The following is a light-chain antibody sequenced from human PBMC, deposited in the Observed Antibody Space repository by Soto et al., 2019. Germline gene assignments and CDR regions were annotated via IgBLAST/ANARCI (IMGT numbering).Light chain of an antibody. J-gene: IGKJ1*01. CDR3: QQYNRYSPCT. Sequence: RIQTPSNLAASVGDIVIGTCRASQSVNKWLAWFQQKPGKVPKLLIFDASTLQTGVPSRFGGGVSGTEFTITISGLQPADLATCYCQQYNRYSPCTFGPGTKVDI. V-gene: IGKV1-5*01. CDR1: QSVNKW. CDR2: DAS.